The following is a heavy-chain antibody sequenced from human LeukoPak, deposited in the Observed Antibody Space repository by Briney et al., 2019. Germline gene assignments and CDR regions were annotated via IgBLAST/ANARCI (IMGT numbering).Heavy chain of an antibody. CDR1: GGTFSSYA. D-gene: IGHD3-22*01. Sequence: SVKVSCTASGGTFSSYAISWVRQAPGQGLEWMGRIIPILGIANYAQKFQGRVTITADKSTSTAYMELSSLRSEDTAVYYCASGYYDSSGYYYITDYWGQGTLVTVSS. CDR2: IIPILGIA. V-gene: IGHV1-69*04. J-gene: IGHJ4*02. CDR3: ASGYYDSSGYYYITDY.